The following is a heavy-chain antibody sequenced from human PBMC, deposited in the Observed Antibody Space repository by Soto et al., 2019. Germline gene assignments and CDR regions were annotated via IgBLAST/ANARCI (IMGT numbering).Heavy chain of an antibody. V-gene: IGHV3-33*01. CDR1: GFTFSSYG. Sequence: QVQLVESGGGVVQPGRSLRLSCAASGFTFSSYGMHWVRQAPGKGLEWVAVIWYDGSNKYYADSVKGRFTISRDNSKNTLYLQMNSLRAEDTAAYYCARERAAAADYYYYGMDVWGQGTTVTVSS. J-gene: IGHJ6*02. CDR3: ARERAAAADYYYYGMDV. D-gene: IGHD6-13*01. CDR2: IWYDGSNK.